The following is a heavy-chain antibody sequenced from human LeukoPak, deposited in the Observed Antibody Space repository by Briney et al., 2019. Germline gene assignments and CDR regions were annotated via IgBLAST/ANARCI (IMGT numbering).Heavy chain of an antibody. CDR3: ARDPGGVPAARPFDY. D-gene: IGHD2-2*02. CDR2: INPNSGGT. Sequence: ASVKVSCKASGYTFTIYAMHWVRQAPGQGLGWMGWINPNSGGTNYAQKFQGRVTMTRDTSISTAYMELSRLRSDDTAVYYCARDPGGVPAARPFDYWGQGTLVTVSS. J-gene: IGHJ4*02. V-gene: IGHV1-2*02. CDR1: GYTFTIYA.